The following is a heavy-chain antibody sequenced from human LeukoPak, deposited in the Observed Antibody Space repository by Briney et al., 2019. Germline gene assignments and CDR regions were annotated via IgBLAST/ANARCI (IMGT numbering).Heavy chain of an antibody. CDR2: IIPIFGTA. V-gene: IGHV1-69*06. CDR1: GGTFSSYA. Sequence: SVKVSCKASGGTFSSYAISWVRQAPGQGLEWMGGIIPIFGTANYAQKFQGRVTITADKSTSTAYMELSSLRSEETAVYYCARTYCSGGSCPHDAFAIWGQATMVTVPS. J-gene: IGHJ3*02. D-gene: IGHD2-15*01. CDR3: ARTYCSGGSCPHDAFAI.